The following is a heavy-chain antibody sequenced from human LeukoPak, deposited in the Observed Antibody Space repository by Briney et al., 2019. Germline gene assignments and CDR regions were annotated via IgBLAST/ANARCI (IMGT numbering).Heavy chain of an antibody. CDR3: ARRGGTAAGNYFDY. Sequence: SETLSLPCTVSGGSNSTSSYYWGWIRQPPGKGLEWIGNIYYSGSTHYNPSLKSRVTTSIDASKNQFSLEVSSVTAADTAVYFCARRGGTAAGNYFDYWGQGILVTVSS. CDR2: IYYSGST. J-gene: IGHJ4*02. D-gene: IGHD6-13*01. V-gene: IGHV4-39*01. CDR1: GGSNSTSSYY.